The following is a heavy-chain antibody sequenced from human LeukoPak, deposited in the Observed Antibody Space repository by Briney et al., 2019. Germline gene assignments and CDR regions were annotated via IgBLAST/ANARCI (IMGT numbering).Heavy chain of an antibody. D-gene: IGHD2-8*02. V-gene: IGHV3-30*18. CDR1: GFTFSSYG. CDR3: AKDFRSLWSLYYFDY. Sequence: GGSLRLSCAASGFTFSSYGMHWVRQAPGKGLEWVAVISYDGSNKYYADSVKGRFTISRDNSKNTLYLQMNSLRAEDTAVYYCAKDFRSLWSLYYFDYWGQGTLVTVSS. CDR2: ISYDGSNK. J-gene: IGHJ4*02.